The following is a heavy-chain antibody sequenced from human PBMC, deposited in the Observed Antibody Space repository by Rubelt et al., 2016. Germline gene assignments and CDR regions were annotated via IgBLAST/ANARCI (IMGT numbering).Heavy chain of an antibody. Sequence: QVQLQESGPGLVKPSGTLSLTCAVSGGSISSSNWWIWVRQPPGKGLEWIGEINHSGSTNYNPSLKSRVTISVNTAKNRFALKRRVVTGADTAGYYWARGRAGSSSSWGQGTLVTVSS. CDR1: GGSISSSNW. J-gene: IGHJ4*02. V-gene: IGHV4-4*02. D-gene: IGHD6-6*01. CDR3: ARGRAGSSSS. CDR2: INHSGST.